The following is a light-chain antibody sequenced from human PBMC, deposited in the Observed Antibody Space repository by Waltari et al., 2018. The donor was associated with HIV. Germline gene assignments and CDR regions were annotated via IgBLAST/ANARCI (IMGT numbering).Light chain of an antibody. J-gene: IGKJ1*01. CDR1: RDIDTH. V-gene: IGKV1-8*01. CDR2: GAS. CDR3: QQYHDSPRT. Sequence: ATRMTQSPPSVSAATGDTVTIPCRASRDIDTHLAWYQHKPGSSPHLLIYGASTLQKGVPPRFSGSGSGTFFSLTVTCLQSEDFATYFCQQYHDSPRTFGLGTTV.